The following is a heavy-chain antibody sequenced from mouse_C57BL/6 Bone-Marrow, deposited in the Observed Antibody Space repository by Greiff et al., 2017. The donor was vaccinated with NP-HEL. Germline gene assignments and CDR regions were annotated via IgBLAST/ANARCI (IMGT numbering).Heavy chain of an antibody. CDR2: IDPSDSYT. D-gene: IGHD2-1*01. CDR3: ARDGYGNYGFAY. V-gene: IGHV1-69*01. J-gene: IGHJ3*01. CDR1: GYTFTSYW. Sequence: QVQLQQSGAELVMPGASVKLSCKASGYTFTSYWMHWVKQRPGQGLEWIGEIDPSDSYTNHNQKFKGKSTLTVDKSSSTAYMQLSSLTSEDSAVYYCARDGYGNYGFAYWGQGTLVTVSA.